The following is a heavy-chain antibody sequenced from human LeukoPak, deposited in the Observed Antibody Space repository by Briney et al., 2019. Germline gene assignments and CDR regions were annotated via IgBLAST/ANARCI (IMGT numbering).Heavy chain of an antibody. CDR3: ARGVAGSYYYYYMDV. CDR1: RYTFTGYY. V-gene: IGHV1-2*02. D-gene: IGHD6-19*01. J-gene: IGHJ6*03. CDR2: INPNSGGT. Sequence: ASVKVSCKASRYTFTGYYMHWVRQAPGQGLEWMGWINPNSGGTNYAQKFQGRVTMTRDTSISTAYMELSRLRSDDTAVYYCARGVAGSYYYYYMDVWGKGTTVTISS.